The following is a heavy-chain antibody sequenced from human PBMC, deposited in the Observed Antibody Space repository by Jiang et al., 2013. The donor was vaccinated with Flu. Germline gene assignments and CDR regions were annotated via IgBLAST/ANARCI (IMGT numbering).Heavy chain of an antibody. CDR3: ARRPFYDSSGPVDY. Sequence: KGPEWMGSSILVTLIPDTARPSQGQVTISADKSISTTYLQWSSLKASDTAMYYCARRPFYDSSGPVDYWGQGTLVTVSS. CDR2: SILVTLIP. J-gene: IGHJ4*02. D-gene: IGHD3-22*01. V-gene: IGHV5-51*01.